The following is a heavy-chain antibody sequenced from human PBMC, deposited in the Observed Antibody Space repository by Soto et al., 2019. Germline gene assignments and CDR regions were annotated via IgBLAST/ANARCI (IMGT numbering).Heavy chain of an antibody. J-gene: IGHJ6*02. Sequence: EVQLESGGGLVQPGGSLRLSCAASGFTFSSYWMSWVRQAPGKGLEGVANIKQEGSEKYYVDSVKGRFTISRDNAKNSLYLQMNSLRAEDTAVYYCARDDLGSGYDFGGNYYYYYGMDVWGQGTTVTVSS. D-gene: IGHD5-12*01. CDR1: GFTFSSYW. CDR2: IKQEGSEK. CDR3: ARDDLGSGYDFGGNYYYYYGMDV. V-gene: IGHV3-7*05.